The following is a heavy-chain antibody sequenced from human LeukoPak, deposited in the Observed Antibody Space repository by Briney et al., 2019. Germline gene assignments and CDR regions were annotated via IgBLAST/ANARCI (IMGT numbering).Heavy chain of an antibody. V-gene: IGHV4-4*07. Sequence: PSETLSLTCTVSRDSMTSYYWSWVRQPAGKGLECIGRIHTSWTTYYSPSLKRAVTLSLDTSNNQFSLRLSSVTAADTAVYYCARSTGFYTTYYMDVWGKGTTVTVSS. CDR2: IHTSWTT. J-gene: IGHJ6*03. CDR3: ARSTGFYTTYYMDV. CDR1: RDSMTSYY. D-gene: IGHD3-22*01.